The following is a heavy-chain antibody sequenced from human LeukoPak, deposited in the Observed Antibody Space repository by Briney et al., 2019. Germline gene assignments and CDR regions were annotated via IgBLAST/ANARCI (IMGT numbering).Heavy chain of an antibody. CDR1: GFAFSNSA. CDR3: AKGGDRDLYKGYFDY. D-gene: IGHD2-21*01. CDR2: ISVSGDST. V-gene: IGHV3-23*01. Sequence: GGSLRLSCAASGFAFSNSAMSWVRQAPGKGLQWVSGISVSGDSTYYADSVKGRFTISGDSSKNTLYLHMNSLRAEDTAVYYCAKGGDRDLYKGYFDYWGQGTLVTVSS. J-gene: IGHJ4*02.